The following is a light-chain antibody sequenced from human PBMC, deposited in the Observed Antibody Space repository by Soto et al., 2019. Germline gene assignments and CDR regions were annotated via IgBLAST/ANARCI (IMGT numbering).Light chain of an antibody. Sequence: EIVLTQSPGTLSLSPGERATLSCTASQSFNSIYLAWYQHKPGQAPSLLISDAYAGATGIPASFNGSGSGTEFTLTINSLQSEDFAVYYCQQYDNWPVTFGGGTKVDI. CDR3: QQYDNWPVT. CDR2: DAY. V-gene: IGKV3D-15*01. CDR1: QSFNSIY. J-gene: IGKJ4*01.